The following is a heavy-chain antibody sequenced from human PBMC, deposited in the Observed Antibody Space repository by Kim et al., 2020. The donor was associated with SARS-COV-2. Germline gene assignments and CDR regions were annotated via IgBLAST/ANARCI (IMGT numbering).Heavy chain of an antibody. CDR3: ATLLLYGDYVHPGDFDAFDI. D-gene: IGHD4-17*01. J-gene: IGHJ3*02. CDR1: GYTLTELS. V-gene: IGHV1-24*01. CDR2: FDPEDGET. Sequence: ASVKVSCKVSGYTLTELSMHWVRQAPGKGLEWMGGFDPEDGETIYAQKFQGRVTMTEDTSTDTAYMELSSLRSEDTAVYYCATLLLYGDYVHPGDFDAFDIWGQGTMVTVSS.